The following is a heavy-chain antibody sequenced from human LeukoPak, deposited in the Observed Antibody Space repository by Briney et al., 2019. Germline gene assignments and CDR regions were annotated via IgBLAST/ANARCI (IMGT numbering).Heavy chain of an antibody. CDR2: IKQDGSEK. Sequence: HHGGSLRLSCAASGFTFSSYWMSWVRQAPGKGLEWVANIKQDGSEKYYVDSVKGRFTISRDNAKNSLYLQMNSLRAEDTAVYYCARDRRRWLQAKAAFDIWGQGTMVTVSS. V-gene: IGHV3-7*01. CDR1: GFTFSSYW. J-gene: IGHJ3*02. CDR3: ARDRRRWLQAKAAFDI. D-gene: IGHD5-24*01.